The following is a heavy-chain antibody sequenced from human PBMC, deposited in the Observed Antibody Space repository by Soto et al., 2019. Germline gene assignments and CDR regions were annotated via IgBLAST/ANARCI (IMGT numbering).Heavy chain of an antibody. J-gene: IGHJ4*02. CDR3: ARGLVQFPIDY. CDR2: ISSSGSTI. CDR1: RFTFSDSY. V-gene: IGHV3-11*01. Sequence: PGGSLRPSCAATRFTFSDSYKSRVRQAPGKGLEWVSYISSSGSTIYYADSVKGRFTISRDNAKNSLYLQMNSLRAEDTAVYYCARGLVQFPIDYWGQGTLVTVSS. D-gene: IGHD3-16*01.